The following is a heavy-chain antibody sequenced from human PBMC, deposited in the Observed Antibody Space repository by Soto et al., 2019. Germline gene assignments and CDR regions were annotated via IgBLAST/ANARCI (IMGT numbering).Heavy chain of an antibody. CDR2: ISYDGSNK. CDR1: GFTFSSYG. V-gene: IGHV3-30*03. Sequence: GGSLRLSCAASGFTFSSYGMHWVRQAPGKGLEWVAVISYDGSNKYYADSVKGRFTISRDNSKNTLYLQMTSLRADDTAVYYCARTKYSSGTGYYFDYWGHGTLVTVSS. J-gene: IGHJ4*01. D-gene: IGHD6-19*01. CDR3: ARTKYSSGTGYYFDY.